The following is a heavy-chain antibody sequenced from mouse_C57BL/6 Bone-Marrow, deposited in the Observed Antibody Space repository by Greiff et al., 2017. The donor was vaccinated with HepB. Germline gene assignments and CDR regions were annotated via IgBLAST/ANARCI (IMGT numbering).Heavy chain of an antibody. D-gene: IGHD1-1*01. CDR1: GYAFSSYW. CDR2: IYPGDGDT. CDR3: ARDYGSGSPHY. V-gene: IGHV1-80*01. Sequence: LVESGAELVKPGASVKISCKASGYAFSSYWMNWVKQRPGKGLEWIGQIYPGDGDTNYNGKFKGKATLTADKSSSTAYMQLSSLTSEDSAVYFCARDYGSGSPHYWGQGTSVTVSS. J-gene: IGHJ4*01.